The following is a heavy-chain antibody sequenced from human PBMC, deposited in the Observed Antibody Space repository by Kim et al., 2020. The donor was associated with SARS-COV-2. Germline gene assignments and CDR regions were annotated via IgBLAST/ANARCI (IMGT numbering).Heavy chain of an antibody. CDR2: ISGSGGST. V-gene: IGHV3-23*01. Sequence: GGSLRLSCTASGFTFSSYAMSWVRQAPGKGLEWISVISGSGGSTYTADSAKVRFTISSDNAKNTLYPQLKSNSPKNTDAADYSRTGVVGYW. J-gene: IGHJ2*01. CDR1: GFTFSSYA. CDR3: SRTGVVGYW. D-gene: IGHD1-1*01.